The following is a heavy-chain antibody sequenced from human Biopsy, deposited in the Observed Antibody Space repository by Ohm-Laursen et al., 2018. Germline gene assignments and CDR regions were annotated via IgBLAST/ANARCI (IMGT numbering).Heavy chain of an antibody. Sequence: PGTLSLTCPVSGGSISSGSNYWAWIRQPPGKGLEWIGSVYHSGTTYYSPSLKSRVTISEDTSKNQLSLKVTSVTAADTAAYYCARHDGNGPFALDSWGQGTLVTVSS. CDR1: GGSISSGSNY. CDR2: VYHSGTT. V-gene: IGHV4-39*01. D-gene: IGHD5-24*01. CDR3: ARHDGNGPFALDS. J-gene: IGHJ4*02.